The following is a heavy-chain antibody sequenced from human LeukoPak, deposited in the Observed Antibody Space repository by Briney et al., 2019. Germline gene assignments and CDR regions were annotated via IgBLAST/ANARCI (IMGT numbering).Heavy chain of an antibody. V-gene: IGHV4-59*08. CDR1: GGPISSYY. CDR2: IYYSGST. J-gene: IGHJ4*02. D-gene: IGHD3-9*01. Sequence: SETLSLTCTVSGGPISSYYWSRIRQPPGKGLEWIGYIYYSGSTNYNPSLKSRVTISVDTSKNQFSLKLSSVTAADTAVYYCAIGDWASPDYWGQGTLVTVSS. CDR3: AIGDWASPDY.